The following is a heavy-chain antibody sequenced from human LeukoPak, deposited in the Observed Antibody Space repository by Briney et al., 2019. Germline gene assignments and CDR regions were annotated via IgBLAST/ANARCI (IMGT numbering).Heavy chain of an antibody. D-gene: IGHD5-18*01. CDR1: GGSFSGYY. J-gene: IGHJ5*02. CDR3: ASVGSSYGYPNWFDP. V-gene: IGHV4-34*01. Sequence: SETLSLTCAVYGGSFSGYYWSWIRQPPGKGLEWIGEINHSGSTNYNPSLKNRVTISVDTSKNQFSLKLSSVTAADTAVYYCASVGSSYGYPNWFDPWGQGTLVTVSS. CDR2: INHSGST.